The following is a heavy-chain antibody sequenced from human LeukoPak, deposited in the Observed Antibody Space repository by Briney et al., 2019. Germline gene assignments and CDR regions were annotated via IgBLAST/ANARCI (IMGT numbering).Heavy chain of an antibody. J-gene: IGHJ3*02. CDR2: IYYSGST. CDR3: ARDGYCSSTSCRHDAFDI. D-gene: IGHD2-2*03. CDR1: GGSISSYY. V-gene: IGHV4-59*01. Sequence: SETLSPTCTVSGGSISSYYWSWIRQPPGKGLEWIGYIYYSGSTNYNPSLKSRVTISVDTSKNQFSLKLSSVTAADTAVYYCARDGYCSSTSCRHDAFDIWGQGTMVTVSS.